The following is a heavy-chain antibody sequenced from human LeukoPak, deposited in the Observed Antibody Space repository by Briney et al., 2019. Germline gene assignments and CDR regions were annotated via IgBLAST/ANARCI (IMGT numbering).Heavy chain of an antibody. CDR1: GRSISSGDYY. Sequence: PSETLSLTCTVSGRSISSGDYYWSWIRQPPGKGLEWIGYIYYSGSTYYNPSLKSRVTISVDTSKNQFSLKLSSVTAADTAVYDFARVIPAAMEIDYWGQGTLVTVSS. CDR3: ARVIPAAMEIDY. D-gene: IGHD2-2*01. V-gene: IGHV4-30-4*01. CDR2: IYYSGST. J-gene: IGHJ4*02.